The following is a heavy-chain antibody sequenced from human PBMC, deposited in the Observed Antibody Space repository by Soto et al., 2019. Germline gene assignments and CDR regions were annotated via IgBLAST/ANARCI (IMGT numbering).Heavy chain of an antibody. CDR1: GFTFSDYY. Sequence: PGGSLRLSCAASGFTFSDYYMSWIRQAPGKGLEWVSYISSSGSTIYYADSVKGRFTISRDNAKDSLYLQMNSLRAEDTAVYYCARDPYKLRHLTATNSDYWGQGTLVTVSS. D-gene: IGHD1-7*01. J-gene: IGHJ4*02. CDR2: ISSSGSTI. CDR3: ARDPYKLRHLTATNSDY. V-gene: IGHV3-11*01.